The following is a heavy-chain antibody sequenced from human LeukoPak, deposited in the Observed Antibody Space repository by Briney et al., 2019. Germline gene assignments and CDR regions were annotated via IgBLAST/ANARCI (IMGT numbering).Heavy chain of an antibody. CDR2: ISYDGSNK. CDR1: GFTFNTYG. CDR3: AKGVYPNCSGGSCYSEPAPLFDY. D-gene: IGHD2-15*01. J-gene: IGHJ4*02. V-gene: IGHV3-30*18. Sequence: PGGSLRLSCAASGFTFNTYGMHWVRQAPGKGPEWVAVISYDGSNKYYADSVKGRFTISRDNSKNTLYLQMNSLRAEDTAVYYCAKGVYPNCSGGSCYSEPAPLFDYWGQGTLVTVSS.